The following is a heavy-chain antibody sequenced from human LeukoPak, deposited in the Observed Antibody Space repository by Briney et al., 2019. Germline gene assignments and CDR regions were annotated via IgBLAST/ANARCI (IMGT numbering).Heavy chain of an antibody. CDR2: ISSSGDTT. Sequence: GGSLRLSCAASGFTFGDYYMTWIRQAPGKGLDWISYISSSGDTTYADSVRGRFTISRDNARNSLYLEMNSLRAEDTAVYYCTKGRFWCTPWGQGTLVIVSS. V-gene: IGHV3-11*01. J-gene: IGHJ5*02. D-gene: IGHD2-8*01. CDR3: TKGRFWCTP. CDR1: GFTFGDYY.